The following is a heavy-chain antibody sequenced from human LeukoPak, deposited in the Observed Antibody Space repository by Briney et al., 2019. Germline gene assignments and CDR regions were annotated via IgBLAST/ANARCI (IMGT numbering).Heavy chain of an antibody. D-gene: IGHD3-22*01. J-gene: IGHJ4*02. CDR3: AKDRYYYDSSDDY. CDR1: GFTFSSYA. Sequence: GGSLRLSCAASGFTFSSYAMSWVRRAPGKGLEWVSAISGSGGSTYYADSVKGRFTISRDNSKNTLYLQMNCLRAEDTAVYYCAKDRYYYDSSDDYWGQGTLVTVSS. CDR2: ISGSGGST. V-gene: IGHV3-23*01.